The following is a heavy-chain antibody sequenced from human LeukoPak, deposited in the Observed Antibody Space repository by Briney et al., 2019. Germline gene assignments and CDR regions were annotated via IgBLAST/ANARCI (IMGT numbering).Heavy chain of an antibody. Sequence: SQTLSLTCTVSGGSISSGDYYWSWIRQPPGKGLEWIGEINHSGSTNYNPSLKSRVTISVDTSKNQFSLKLSSVTAADTAVYYCARVARARWLQFMEFGFDYWGQGTLVTVSS. CDR1: GGSISSGDYY. CDR2: INHSGST. D-gene: IGHD5-24*01. CDR3: ARVARARWLQFMEFGFDY. V-gene: IGHV4-30-4*08. J-gene: IGHJ4*02.